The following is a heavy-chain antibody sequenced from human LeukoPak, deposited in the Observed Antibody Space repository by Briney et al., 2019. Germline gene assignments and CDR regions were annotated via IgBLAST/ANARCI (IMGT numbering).Heavy chain of an antibody. V-gene: IGHV3-48*04. CDR2: ISSSSGTI. Sequence: PGGSLRLYCAASGFTFSSYNLNWIRQAPGKGLEWVSYISSSSGTIFYADSVKGRFTISRDNAKNSLYLQMNSLRAEDTAVYYCARGGDPDYWGQGTLVTVSS. CDR3: ARGGDPDY. CDR1: GFTFSSYN. D-gene: IGHD2-21*02. J-gene: IGHJ4*02.